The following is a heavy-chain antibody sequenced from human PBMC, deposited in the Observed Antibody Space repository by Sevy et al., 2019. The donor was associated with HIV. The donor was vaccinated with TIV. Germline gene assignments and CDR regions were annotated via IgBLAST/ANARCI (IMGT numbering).Heavy chain of an antibody. CDR1: GGSINSDDYY. D-gene: IGHD2-15*01. Sequence: SETLSLTCTVSGGSINSDDYYWSWIRQPAGKGLEWIGRINTRGSTHYNPSFRSRVIISADINKNDFSLKLTSVTAADAAVDYCARGVGYVSVLVWFDPWGPGTPVTVSS. CDR2: INTRGST. V-gene: IGHV4-61*02. J-gene: IGHJ5*02. CDR3: ARGVGYVSVLVWFDP.